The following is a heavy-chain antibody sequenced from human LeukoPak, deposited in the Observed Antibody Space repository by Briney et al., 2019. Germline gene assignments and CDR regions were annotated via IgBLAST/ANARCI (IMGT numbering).Heavy chain of an antibody. CDR3: ATAPPDIVVVPAHFDY. V-gene: IGHV1-24*01. Sequence: VASVTVSCTVSGYTLTELSMHWVRQAPGKGLEWMGGFDPEDGETIYAQKFQGRVTMTEDTSTDTAYMELSSLRSEDTAVYYWATAPPDIVVVPAHFDYWGQGTLVTVSS. D-gene: IGHD2-2*01. J-gene: IGHJ4*02. CDR1: GYTLTELS. CDR2: FDPEDGET.